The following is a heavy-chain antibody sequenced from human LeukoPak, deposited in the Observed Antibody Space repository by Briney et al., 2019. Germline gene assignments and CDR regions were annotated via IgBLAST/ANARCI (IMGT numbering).Heavy chain of an antibody. Sequence: GRSLRLSCAASGFTFSRYAIHWVRRAPGKGLEWVAVISYDGNNKYYADSVKGRFTISRDNSKNTLYLQMDSLRAEDTAVYYCATDYGDTGRSYFDYWGQGTLVTVSS. D-gene: IGHD4-17*01. CDR1: GFTFSRYA. V-gene: IGHV3-30-3*01. CDR3: ATDYGDTGRSYFDY. J-gene: IGHJ4*02. CDR2: ISYDGNNK.